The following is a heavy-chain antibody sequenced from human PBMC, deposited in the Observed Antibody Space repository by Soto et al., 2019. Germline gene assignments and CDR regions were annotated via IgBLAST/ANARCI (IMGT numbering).Heavy chain of an antibody. J-gene: IGHJ4*02. D-gene: IGHD6-19*01. CDR3: ARARIVVAGTIVDY. V-gene: IGHV4-38-2*01. Sequence: SESLSLTCAVSGYSLTSGYYCGWIRQPPGKGLEWIGSIYHSGDTYYNPSLKSRVTISVDTSKNHFSLKLTSVTAADTAVYYCARARIVVAGTIVDYWGQGTLVTVS. CDR1: GYSLTSGYY. CDR2: IYHSGDT.